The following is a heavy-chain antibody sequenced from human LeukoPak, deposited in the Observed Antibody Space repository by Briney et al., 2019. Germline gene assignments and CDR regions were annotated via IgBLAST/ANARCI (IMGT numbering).Heavy chain of an antibody. J-gene: IGHJ4*02. CDR1: GFTFSRYS. V-gene: IGHV3-48*02. Sequence: GGSLRLSCVASGFTFSRYSMNWVRQAPGKGLEWIAYIRSSGDTIYYADSVQGRFTISRDTAKNSLYLQMDNLRDEDTAVYYCTRDPEALDYWGQGTLVTVSS. CDR2: IRSSGDTI. CDR3: TRDPEALDY.